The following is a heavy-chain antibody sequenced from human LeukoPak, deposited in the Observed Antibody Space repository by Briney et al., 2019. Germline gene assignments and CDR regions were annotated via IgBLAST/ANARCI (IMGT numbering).Heavy chain of an antibody. CDR3: AKSSRGMNEAFDI. J-gene: IGHJ3*02. Sequence: GGSLRLSCAASGFTFSSYAMSWVRQAPGKGLEWVSAISGSGGSTYYADSVKGRFTISRDSSKNTLYLQMNSLRAEDTAVYYCAKSSRGMNEAFDIWGQGTMVTVSS. CDR1: GFTFSSYA. D-gene: IGHD3-16*01. V-gene: IGHV3-23*01. CDR2: ISGSGGST.